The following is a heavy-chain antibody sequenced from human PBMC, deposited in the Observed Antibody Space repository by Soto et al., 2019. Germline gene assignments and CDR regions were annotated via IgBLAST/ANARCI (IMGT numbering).Heavy chain of an antibody. CDR3: ATVSRCSGITCKQAIDY. D-gene: IGHD2-15*01. CDR2: IKSKTDGETT. CDR1: GFTLSNAW. Sequence: GGSLRLSCAASGFTLSNAWMYWVRQAPGKGLEWVGRIKSKTDGETTDFAAPVKGRFTISRDDSKNTLFLQVNSLKTEDTAVYYCATVSRCSGITCKQAIDYWGQGTLVTVSS. J-gene: IGHJ4*02. V-gene: IGHV3-15*01.